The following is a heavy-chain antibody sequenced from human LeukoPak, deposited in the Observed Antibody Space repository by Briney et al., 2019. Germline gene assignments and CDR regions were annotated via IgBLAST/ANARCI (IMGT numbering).Heavy chain of an antibody. CDR2: IYTSGST. D-gene: IGHD6-6*01. CDR1: GGSISSYY. V-gene: IGHV4-4*07. Sequence: SETLSLTCTVSGGSISSYYWSWIRQPAGRGLEWIGHIYTSGSTTYNPSLKSRVTISVDTSKNQFSLKLSSVTAADTAVYYCARAVEGGYSSSSWGYYYYMDVWGKGTTVTVSS. J-gene: IGHJ6*03. CDR3: ARAVEGGYSSSSWGYYYYMDV.